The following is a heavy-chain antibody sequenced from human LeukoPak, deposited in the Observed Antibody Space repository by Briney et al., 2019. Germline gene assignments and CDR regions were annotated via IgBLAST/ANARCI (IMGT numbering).Heavy chain of an antibody. J-gene: IGHJ4*02. CDR2: MYYSGST. CDR3: ARHAGGYSNYYFDY. D-gene: IGHD5-12*01. V-gene: IGHV4-39*01. Sequence: SETLSLTCTVSGGSSSSRNFYWGWIRQPPGKGLEWIGSMYYSGSTYYNPSLQSRVTISVDTSKNQFSLRLSSVTAADTAVYYCARHAGGYSNYYFDYWGQGTLVTVYS. CDR1: GGSSSSRNFY.